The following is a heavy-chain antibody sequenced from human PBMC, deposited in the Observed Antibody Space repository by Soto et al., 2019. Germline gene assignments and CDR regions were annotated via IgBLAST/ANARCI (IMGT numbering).Heavy chain of an antibody. J-gene: IGHJ4*02. CDR1: GCTFTSYY. D-gene: IGHD4-4*01. Sequence: GASVKVSCKASGCTFTSYYMHWVRQAPGQGLGWMGIINPSGGSTSYAQKFQGRVTMTRDTSTSTVYMELSSLRSEDTAVYYCARGGLTTVTTSRAYYFDYWGQGTLVTVSS. CDR2: INPSGGST. CDR3: ARGGLTTVTTSRAYYFDY. V-gene: IGHV1-46*01.